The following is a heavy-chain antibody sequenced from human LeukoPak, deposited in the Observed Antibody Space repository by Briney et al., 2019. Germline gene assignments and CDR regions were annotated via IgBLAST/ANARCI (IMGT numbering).Heavy chain of an antibody. CDR1: GYTFTSYA. V-gene: IGHV1-3*01. J-gene: IGHJ6*04. CDR2: INAGNGNT. CDR3: AYGSGKDYYYYYGVDV. Sequence: GASVTVSCKASGYTFTSYAMHWVRQAPGQRLEWMGWINAGNGNTKYSQKFQGRVTITRDTSASTAYMELSSLRSEDTAVYYCAYGSGKDYYYYYGVDVWGKGTTVTVSS. D-gene: IGHD3-10*01.